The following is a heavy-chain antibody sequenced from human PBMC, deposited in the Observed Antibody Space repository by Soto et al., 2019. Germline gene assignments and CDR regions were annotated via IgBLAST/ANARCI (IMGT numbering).Heavy chain of an antibody. Sequence: QVQLVESGGGVVQPGRSLRLSCAASGFTFSSYGMHWVRQAPGKGLEWVAVISYDGSNKYYADSVKGRFTISRDNSKNTLYLQMNSLRAEDTAVYYCAKIPGWDFWGHGGYYMDVWGKGTTVTVSS. V-gene: IGHV3-30*18. CDR3: AKIPGWDFWGHGGYYMDV. D-gene: IGHD3-3*01. J-gene: IGHJ6*03. CDR2: ISYDGSNK. CDR1: GFTFSSYG.